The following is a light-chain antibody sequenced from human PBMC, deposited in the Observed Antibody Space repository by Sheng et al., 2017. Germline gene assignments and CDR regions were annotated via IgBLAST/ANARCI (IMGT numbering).Light chain of an antibody. V-gene: IGLV2-14*01. CDR2: GVS. J-gene: IGLJ1*01. CDR1: SGDVGSYNY. CDR3: SSYTGSATTV. Sequence: QSALTQPASVSGSPGQSVTISCTGTSGDVGSYNYVLLVPTIPRQSPKLLIIGVSNRPSGVSNRFSGSKSGNTASLTISGLQTEDEANYYCSSYTGSATTVFGTGTKVTVL.